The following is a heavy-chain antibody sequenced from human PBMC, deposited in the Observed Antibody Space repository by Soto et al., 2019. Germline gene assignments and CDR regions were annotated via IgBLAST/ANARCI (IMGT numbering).Heavy chain of an antibody. CDR1: GDTFSFYT. CDR2: VNPILSMS. CDR3: ATSYGSGYRAFDS. J-gene: IGHJ4*02. D-gene: IGHD3-10*01. Sequence: QVQLVQSGAELKKPGSSVKVSCKASGDTFSFYTINWVRQAPGLGLEWMGRVNPILSMSNYAQKFQGRVTMTADKSTSTAYRELRSLRSEDTAFYYCATSYGSGYRAFDSWGQGALVTVSS. V-gene: IGHV1-69*02.